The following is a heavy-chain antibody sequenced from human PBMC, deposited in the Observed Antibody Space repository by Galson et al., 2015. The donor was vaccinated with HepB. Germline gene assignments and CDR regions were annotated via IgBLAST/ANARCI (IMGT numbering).Heavy chain of an antibody. J-gene: IGHJ5*02. CDR3: AKQDCSSTSRYRVDWFDP. D-gene: IGHD2-2*02. CDR1: GFTFSSYA. CDR2: ISGSGGST. V-gene: IGHV3-23*01. Sequence: SLRLSCAASGFTFSSYAMSWVRQAPGKGLEWVSAISGSGGSTHYADSVKGRFTISRDNSKNTLYLQMNSLRAEDTAVYYCAKQDCSSTSRYRVDWFDPWGQGNLVTVSS.